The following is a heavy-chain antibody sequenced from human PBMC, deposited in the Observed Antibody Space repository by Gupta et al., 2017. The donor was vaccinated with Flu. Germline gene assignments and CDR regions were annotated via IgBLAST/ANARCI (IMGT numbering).Heavy chain of an antibody. V-gene: IGHV4-34*01. CDR2: INHSGST. D-gene: IGHD2-15*01. CDR1: GGSFSGYY. J-gene: IGHJ5*02. CDR3: ARPLVVVAATPDGEKARWFDP. Sequence: QVQLQQWGAGLLKPSETLSLTCAVYGGSFSGYYWSWIRQPPGKGLEWIGEINHSGSTNYNPSLKSRVTISVDTSKNQFSLKLSSVTAADTAVYYCARPLVVVAATPDGEKARWFDPWGQGTLVTVSS.